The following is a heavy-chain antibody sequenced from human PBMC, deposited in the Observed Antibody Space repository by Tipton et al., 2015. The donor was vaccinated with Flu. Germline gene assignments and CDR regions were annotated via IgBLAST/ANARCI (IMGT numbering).Heavy chain of an antibody. Sequence: SLRLSCAASGFTFSSYEMNWVRQALGKGLEWVSYISSSDSPIYYADSVKGRFTISRDNAKNALYLQMNSLRAEDTAVYYCARDQSGYYGSGSYSSNYWGQGTLVPGPS. CDR1: GFTFSSYE. D-gene: IGHD3-10*01. V-gene: IGHV3-48*03. CDR2: ISSSDSPI. CDR3: ARDQSGYYGSGSYSSNY. J-gene: IGHJ4*02.